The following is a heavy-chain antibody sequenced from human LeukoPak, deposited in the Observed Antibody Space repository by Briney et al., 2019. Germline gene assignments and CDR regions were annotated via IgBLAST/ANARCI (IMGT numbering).Heavy chain of an antibody. Sequence: GGSLRLSCAASGFTFSSYEMNWVRQAPGKGLEWVSYISSSGSTIYYADSVKGRFTISRDNAKNSLYLQMNSLRAEDTAVYYCAREEGYYDSSGYSYYFDYWGQGTLVTVSS. D-gene: IGHD3-22*01. CDR2: ISSSGSTI. CDR1: GFTFSSYE. V-gene: IGHV3-48*03. CDR3: AREEGYYDSSGYSYYFDY. J-gene: IGHJ4*02.